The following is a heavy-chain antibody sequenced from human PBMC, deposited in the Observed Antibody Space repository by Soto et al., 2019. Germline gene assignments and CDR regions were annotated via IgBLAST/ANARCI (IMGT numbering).Heavy chain of an antibody. V-gene: IGHV4-61*08. CDR2: IYYSGST. CDR3: ARALGYYYYYGMDV. J-gene: IGHJ6*02. CDR1: GGSISSGGYY. Sequence: PSETLSLTCTVSGGSISSGGYYWSWIRQHPGKGLEWIGYIYYSGSTNYNPSLKSRVTISVDTSKNQFSLKLSSVTAADTAVYYCARALGYYYYYGMDVWGQGTTVTVSS.